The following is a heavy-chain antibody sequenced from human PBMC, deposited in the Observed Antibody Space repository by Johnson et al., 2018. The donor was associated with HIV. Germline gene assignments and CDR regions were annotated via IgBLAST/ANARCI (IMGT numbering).Heavy chain of an antibody. CDR2: ISYDGSNK. Sequence: QLVESGGGVVQPGRSLRLSCAASGFTFRSYGMHWVRQAPGKGLEWVAVISYDGSNKYYADSVKGRFTISRDNSKNTVYLQMNSLRAEDTAVYYCAKDFSYDSSAYYYVPFDIWGQGTMVTVSS. J-gene: IGHJ3*02. D-gene: IGHD3-22*01. CDR1: GFTFRSYG. CDR3: AKDFSYDSSAYYYVPFDI. V-gene: IGHV3-30*18.